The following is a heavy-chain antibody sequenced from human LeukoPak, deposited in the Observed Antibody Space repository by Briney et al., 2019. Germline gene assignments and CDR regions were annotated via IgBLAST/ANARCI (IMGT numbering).Heavy chain of an antibody. J-gene: IGHJ4*02. D-gene: IGHD6-19*01. CDR3: ARKASKYSSGWYGVDY. CDR2: INTNTGNP. CDR1: GGTFTSYA. Sequence: ASVKVSCKASGGTFTSYAMNWVRQAPGQGLEWMGWINTNTGNPTYAQGFTGRFVFSLDTSVSTAYLQISSLKAEDTAVYYCARKASKYSSGWYGVDYWGQGTLVTVSS. V-gene: IGHV7-4-1*02.